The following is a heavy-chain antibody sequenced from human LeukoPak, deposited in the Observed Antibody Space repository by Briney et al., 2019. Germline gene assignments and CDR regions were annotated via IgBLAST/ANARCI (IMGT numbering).Heavy chain of an antibody. CDR1: GFTFSSYS. V-gene: IGHV3-21*01. CDR3: ARVWLDPYYFDY. CDR2: ISSTSSYI. D-gene: IGHD6-19*01. Sequence: GGSLRLSCAASGFTFSSYSMNWVRQAPGKGLEWVSSISSTSSYIYYSDLAKGRFTISRDDAKNSLYLQMNSLRAEDTAVYYCARVWLDPYYFDYWGQGTLVTVSS. J-gene: IGHJ4*02.